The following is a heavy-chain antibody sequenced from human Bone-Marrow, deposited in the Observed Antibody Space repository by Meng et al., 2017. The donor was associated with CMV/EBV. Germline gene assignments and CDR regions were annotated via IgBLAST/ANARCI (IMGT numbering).Heavy chain of an antibody. D-gene: IGHD3-3*01. Sequence: SETLSLTCTVSGGSISSYYWSWIRQPPGKGLEWIGYIYYSGSTYYNPSLKSRVTISVDTSKNQFSLKLTSVTAADTAVYYCARGRGDDDFWSGYYTTNWFDPWGQGTLVTVSS. CDR3: ARGRGDDDFWSGYYTTNWFDP. CDR1: GGSISSYY. V-gene: IGHV4-30-4*08. J-gene: IGHJ5*02. CDR2: IYYSGST.